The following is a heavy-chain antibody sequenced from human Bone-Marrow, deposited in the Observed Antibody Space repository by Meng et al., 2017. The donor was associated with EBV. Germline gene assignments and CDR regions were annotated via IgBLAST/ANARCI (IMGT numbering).Heavy chain of an antibody. CDR3: AKSSSSTPGVVDS. J-gene: IGHJ4*02. V-gene: IGHV4-61*01. Sequence: QVQLQESGPGLVKPSETLSLTCPVSGASVSGGTFHWSWIRQPPGKELEWIGYIYDGGTTIYNPSLKSRVTIFLDTSRNQLSLGLRSVTTADTAAYYCAKSSSSTPGVVDSWGQGTLVTVSS. CDR1: GASVSGGTFH. D-gene: IGHD6-6*01. CDR2: IYDGGTT.